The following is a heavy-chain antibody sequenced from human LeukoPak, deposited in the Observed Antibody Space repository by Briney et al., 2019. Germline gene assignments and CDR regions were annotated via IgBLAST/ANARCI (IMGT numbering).Heavy chain of an antibody. V-gene: IGHV4-39*01. J-gene: IGHJ6*03. CDR2: IYYSGST. D-gene: IGHD5-18*01. Sequence: PSETLSLTCTVSGGSISSSSYYWGWIRQPPGKGLEWIGSIYYSGSTYYNPSLKSRVTISVDTSKNQFSLKLSSVTAADAAVYYCARHRFAAMVDYYYYYMDVWGKGTTVTVSS. CDR3: ARHRFAAMVDYYYYYMDV. CDR1: GGSISSSSYY.